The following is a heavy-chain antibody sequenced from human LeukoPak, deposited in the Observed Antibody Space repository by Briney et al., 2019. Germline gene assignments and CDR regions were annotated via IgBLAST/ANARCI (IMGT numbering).Heavy chain of an antibody. V-gene: IGHV3-30*18. J-gene: IGHJ4*02. CDR3: AKDGKRKGGYSYGYAGYFDY. D-gene: IGHD5-18*01. CDR1: GFTFSSYG. CDR2: ISYDGSNK. Sequence: GRSLRLSCAASGFTFSSYGMHWVRQAPGKGLEWVAVISYDGSNKYYADSVKGRFTISRDNFKNTLYLQMNSLRAEDTAVYYCAKDGKRKGGYSYGYAGYFDYWGQGTLVTVSS.